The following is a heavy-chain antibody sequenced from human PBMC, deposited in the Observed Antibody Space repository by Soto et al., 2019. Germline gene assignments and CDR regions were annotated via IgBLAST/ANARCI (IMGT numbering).Heavy chain of an antibody. D-gene: IGHD6-6*01. V-gene: IGHV4-30-2*01. CDR2: IYHSGST. Sequence: PSETLSLTCAVSGGSISSGGYSWSWIRLPPGKGLEWIGYIYHSGSTYYNPSLKSRVTISVDRCKNQFSLKLSSVTAADTAVYYCARSTIAPRLVMYPFDSWGQGTLVTVSS. J-gene: IGHJ4*02. CDR3: ARSTIAPRLVMYPFDS. CDR1: GGSISSGGYS.